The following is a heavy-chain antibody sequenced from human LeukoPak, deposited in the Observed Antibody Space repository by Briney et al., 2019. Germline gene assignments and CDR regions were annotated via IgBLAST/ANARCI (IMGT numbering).Heavy chain of an antibody. D-gene: IGHD2/OR15-2a*01. CDR1: GFTFRTYG. CDR3: VKDLRDENSRYTHLN. V-gene: IGHV3-30*02. Sequence: GGSLRLTCAASGFTFRTYGIHWVRQAPGMGLEWVTFIRYDGRETYYAESVKGRFSISRDNSKNTAYLHMNSLRVEDTAVYYCVKDLRDENSRYTHLNWGQGTLVTVSS. CDR2: IRYDGRET. J-gene: IGHJ4*02.